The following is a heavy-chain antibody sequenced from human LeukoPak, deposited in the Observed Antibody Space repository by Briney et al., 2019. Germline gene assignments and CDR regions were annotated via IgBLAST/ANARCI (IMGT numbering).Heavy chain of an antibody. CDR1: GFTFSSYS. CDR3: ASSNYDSGGSSPDY. V-gene: IGHV3-21*01. Sequence: GGSLRLSCAASGFTFSSYSMNWVRQAPGKGLEWVSSISSSSSYIYYADSVKGRFTISRDNAKNSLYLQMNSLRAEDTAVYYCASSNYDSGGSSPDYWGQGTLVTVSS. CDR2: ISSSSSYI. D-gene: IGHD3-22*01. J-gene: IGHJ4*02.